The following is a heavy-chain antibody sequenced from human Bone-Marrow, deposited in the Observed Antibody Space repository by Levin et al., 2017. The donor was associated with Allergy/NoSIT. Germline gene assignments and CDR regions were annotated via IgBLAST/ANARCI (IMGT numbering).Heavy chain of an antibody. Sequence: SETLSLTCTVSGASVSNGGYYWTWIRQTPGKGLEWIGYMSYSGSARYNPSLRSRVTIAADTSTNQLSLKLTSVTAADTAMYFCARGADYPDSSDYYYFGFDIWGQGTLVTVSS. CDR1: GASVSNGGYY. D-gene: IGHD3-22*01. V-gene: IGHV4-61*08. J-gene: IGHJ3*02. CDR2: MSYSGSA. CDR3: ARGADYPDSSDYYYFGFDI.